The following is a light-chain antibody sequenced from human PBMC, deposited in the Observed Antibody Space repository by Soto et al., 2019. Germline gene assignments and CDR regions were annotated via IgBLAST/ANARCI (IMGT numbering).Light chain of an antibody. V-gene: IGKV1-39*01. CDR1: QSIASY. J-gene: IGKJ3*01. Sequence: DIQMTQSPSSLSASVGDRVTITCRASQSIASYLHWFQHKPGKAPKLLIYSASSLQSGVPSRFSGSGSGTDFTLTITSLQPEDFATYYCQRYNTASFTFGPGTKVDIK. CDR2: SAS. CDR3: QRYNTASFT.